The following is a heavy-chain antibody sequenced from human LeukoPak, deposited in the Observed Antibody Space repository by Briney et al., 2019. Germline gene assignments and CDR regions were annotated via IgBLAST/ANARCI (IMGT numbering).Heavy chain of an antibody. CDR3: AKDKGYCSSDVCYPPYGMDV. CDR2: ISDSGGRK. Sequence: GGSLRLSCAASGFTFSTYAMTWVRQSPGKGPEWVSDISDSGGRKYYADSVKGRFTISRDNSKNTVYLEMNSLRAEDTAIYYCAKDKGYCSSDVCYPPYGMDVWGQGTTVTVSS. V-gene: IGHV3-23*01. J-gene: IGHJ6*02. CDR1: GFTFSTYA. D-gene: IGHD2-15*01.